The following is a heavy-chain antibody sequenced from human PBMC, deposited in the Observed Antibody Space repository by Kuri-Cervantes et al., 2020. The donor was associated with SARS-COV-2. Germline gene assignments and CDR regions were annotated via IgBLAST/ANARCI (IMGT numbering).Heavy chain of an antibody. V-gene: IGHV1-69*04. Sequence: KISCKASGGTFSSYAISWVRQAPGQGLEWMGRIIPILGTANYAQKFQGRVTITADKSTSTAYMELSSLRSEDTAVYYCASRRGYSYGIAVGDAFDIWGQGTMVTVSS. CDR2: IIPILGTA. CDR1: GGTFSSYA. D-gene: IGHD5-18*01. J-gene: IGHJ3*02. CDR3: ASRRGYSYGIAVGDAFDI.